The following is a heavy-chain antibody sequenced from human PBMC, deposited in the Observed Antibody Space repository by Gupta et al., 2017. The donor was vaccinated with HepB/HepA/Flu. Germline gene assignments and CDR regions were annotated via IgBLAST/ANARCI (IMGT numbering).Heavy chain of an antibody. V-gene: IGHV4-39*01. CDR1: GGSISSSSYY. CDR3: ARMDTARNYYYYYMDV. D-gene: IGHD5-18*01. J-gene: IGHJ6*03. Sequence: QLQLQESGPGLVKPSETLSLTCTVPGGSISSSSYYWGWIRQPPGKGLEWIGSIYYSGSTYYNPSLKSRVTISVDTSKNQFSLKLSSVTAADTAVYYCARMDTARNYYYYYMDVWGKGTTVTVSS. CDR2: IYYSGST.